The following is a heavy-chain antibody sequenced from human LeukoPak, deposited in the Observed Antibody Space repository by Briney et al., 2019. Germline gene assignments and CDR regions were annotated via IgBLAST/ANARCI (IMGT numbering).Heavy chain of an antibody. CDR1: GFTFSIYW. Sequence: GGSLRLSCAASGFTFSIYWMNWDRQAPGMGLEWVAHIQQDGGEKYYVDSVKGRFTISRDNAKNSLFLQMNSLRAEDTAVYYCARDANYGDYDPVIYYMDVWGKGTSVTVSS. J-gene: IGHJ6*03. CDR3: ARDANYGDYDPVIYYMDV. V-gene: IGHV3-7*01. D-gene: IGHD4-17*01. CDR2: IQQDGGEK.